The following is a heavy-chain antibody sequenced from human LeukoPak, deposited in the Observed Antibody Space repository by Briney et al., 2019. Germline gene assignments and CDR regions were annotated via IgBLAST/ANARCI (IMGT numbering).Heavy chain of an antibody. V-gene: IGHV4-59*08. J-gene: IGHJ4*02. CDR3: ARLSPGVVIPDY. D-gene: IGHD3-3*01. CDR1: GASISSYS. Sequence: SETLSLTCTVSGASISSYSWTWIRQPPGKGLEWIGYIYYTGSTNYSPSLKSRVTISVDTSNNQFFLKLRSVTAADTAVYYCARLSPGVVIPDYWGQGTLVTVSS. CDR2: IYYTGST.